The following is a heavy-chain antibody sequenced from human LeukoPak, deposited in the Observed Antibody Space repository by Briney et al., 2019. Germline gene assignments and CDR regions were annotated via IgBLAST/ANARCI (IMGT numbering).Heavy chain of an antibody. CDR1: GLTFRSSA. D-gene: IGHD3/OR15-3a*01. CDR3: AKVAAWTYFDS. CDR2: IDGSGQTT. J-gene: IGHJ4*02. V-gene: IGHV3-23*01. Sequence: PGGSLRLSCAASGLTFRSSAMSWVRLAPGKGLGWVSSIDGSGQTTYYADSVKGWFTISRDNSKNTLYLQLTSLRVDDTAVYYCAKVAAWTYFDSWGQGTLVTVSS.